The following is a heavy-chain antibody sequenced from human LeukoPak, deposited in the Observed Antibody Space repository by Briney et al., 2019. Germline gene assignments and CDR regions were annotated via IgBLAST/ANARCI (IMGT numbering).Heavy chain of an antibody. J-gene: IGHJ4*02. CDR1: GYTFTGYY. Sequence: ASVKVSCKASGYTFTGYYMHWVRQAPGQGLEWMGWINPNSGGTNYAQKVQGRVTMTTDTSTSTAYLELTSLRSDDTAMYYCARTPDYGDYVFDHWGQGTLVTVSS. D-gene: IGHD4-17*01. V-gene: IGHV1-2*02. CDR2: INPNSGGT. CDR3: ARTPDYGDYVFDH.